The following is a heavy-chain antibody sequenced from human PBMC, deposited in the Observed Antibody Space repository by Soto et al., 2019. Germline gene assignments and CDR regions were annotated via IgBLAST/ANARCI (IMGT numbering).Heavy chain of an antibody. CDR1: GYTFTSYD. V-gene: IGHV1-8*01. CDR3: ARGVYYDFWSGYYPPPVYMDV. Sequence: GASVKVSCTASGYTFTSYDINWVRQATGQGLEWMGWMNPNSGNTGYAQKFQGRVTMTRNTSISTAYMELSSLRSEDTAVYYCARGVYYDFWSGYYPPPVYMDVRGKGTTVTVSS. CDR2: MNPNSGNT. J-gene: IGHJ6*03. D-gene: IGHD3-3*01.